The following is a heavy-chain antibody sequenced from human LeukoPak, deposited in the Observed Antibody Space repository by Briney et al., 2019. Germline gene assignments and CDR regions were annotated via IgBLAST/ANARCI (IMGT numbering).Heavy chain of an antibody. Sequence: APVKVSCKASGYTFTSYDINWVRQATGQGLEWMGRMNPNSGNTGYAQKFQGRVTMTRNTSISTAYMELSSLRSEDTAVYYCARTMVRGVIDGFDPWGQGTLVTVSS. CDR2: MNPNSGNT. D-gene: IGHD3-10*01. CDR3: ARTMVRGVIDGFDP. J-gene: IGHJ5*02. CDR1: GYTFTSYD. V-gene: IGHV1-8*01.